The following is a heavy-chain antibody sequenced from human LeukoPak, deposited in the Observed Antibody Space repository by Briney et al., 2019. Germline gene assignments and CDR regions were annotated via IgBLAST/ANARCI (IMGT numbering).Heavy chain of an antibody. J-gene: IGHJ4*02. Sequence: ASVKVSCKASGYSFSDYALQWVRQAPGQRLEWMGWINAGNGKTKYSQNFQGRGTITRDRSASTAYMELSSLRSEDTSIYYCARGRWTATETTYYLDYWAREPWSPSPQ. V-gene: IGHV1-3*01. CDR3: ARGRWTATETTYYLDY. CDR1: GYSFSDYA. CDR2: INAGNGKT. D-gene: IGHD4-17*01.